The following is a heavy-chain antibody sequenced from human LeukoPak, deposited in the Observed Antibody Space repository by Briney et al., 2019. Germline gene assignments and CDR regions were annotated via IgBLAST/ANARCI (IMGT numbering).Heavy chain of an antibody. D-gene: IGHD3-10*01. J-gene: IGHJ4*02. V-gene: IGHV1-2*02. CDR2: INPNSGGT. CDR1: RYTFTDYY. Sequence: ASVKVSCKASRYTFTDYYMHWVRQAPGQGLEWMGWINPNSGGTNYAQKFQGRVTMTRDTSINTAYMELSRLRSDDTAVYYCAREEGEWFGELFLPFNYWGQGTLVTVSS. CDR3: AREEGEWFGELFLPFNY.